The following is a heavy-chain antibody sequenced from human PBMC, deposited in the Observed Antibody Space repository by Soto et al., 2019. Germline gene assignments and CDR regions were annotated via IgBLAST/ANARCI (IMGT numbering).Heavy chain of an antibody. CDR3: AKGRRGVVPAAGDAFDI. J-gene: IGHJ3*02. D-gene: IGHD2-2*01. V-gene: IGHV3-23*01. CDR1: GFTFSSYA. CDR2: ISGSGGST. Sequence: GGSLRLSCAASGFTFSSYAMSWVRQAPGKGLEWVSAISGSGGSTYYADSVKGRFTISRDNSKNTLYLQMNSLRAEDTAVYYCAKGRRGVVPAAGDAFDIWGQGTMVTVSS.